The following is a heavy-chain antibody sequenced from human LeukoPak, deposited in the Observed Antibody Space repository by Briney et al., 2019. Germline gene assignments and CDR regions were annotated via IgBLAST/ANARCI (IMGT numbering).Heavy chain of an antibody. CDR1: GFTVSSNY. V-gene: IGHV3-53*01. CDR3: ARETTVTTAFDY. CDR2: IYSGGGT. J-gene: IGHJ4*02. D-gene: IGHD4-17*01. Sequence: GGSLRLSCAASGFTVSSNYMSWVRQAPGKGLEWVSVIYSGGGTYYADSVKGRFTISRDNSKNTLYLQMNSLRAEDTAVYYCARETTVTTAFDYWGQGTLVTVSS.